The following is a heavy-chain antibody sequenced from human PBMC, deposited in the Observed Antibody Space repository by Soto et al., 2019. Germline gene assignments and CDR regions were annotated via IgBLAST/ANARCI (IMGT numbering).Heavy chain of an antibody. D-gene: IGHD1-26*01. CDR2: ISGSGGST. Sequence: GGSLRLSCAASGFTFSSYAMSWVRQAPGKGLEWVSAISGSGGSTYYADSVKGRFTISRDNSKNTLYLQMNSLRAEDTAVYYCAKDREWELLVEIYFDYWGQGTLVTVSS. V-gene: IGHV3-23*01. CDR1: GFTFSSYA. J-gene: IGHJ4*02. CDR3: AKDREWELLVEIYFDY.